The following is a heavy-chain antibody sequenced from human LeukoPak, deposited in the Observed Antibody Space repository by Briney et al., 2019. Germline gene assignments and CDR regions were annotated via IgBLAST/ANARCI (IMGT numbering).Heavy chain of an antibody. Sequence: PGGSLRLSCTASGFTFGDYAMSWVRQAPGNGLEWVGFIRSKAYGGTTEYAASVKGRFTISRDDSKSIAYLQMNSLKTEDTAVYYCTRDPPYYDFWSGYYNYWGQGTLVTVSS. CDR3: TRDPPYYDFWSGYYNY. CDR1: GFTFGDYA. D-gene: IGHD3-3*01. V-gene: IGHV3-49*04. J-gene: IGHJ4*02. CDR2: IRSKAYGGTT.